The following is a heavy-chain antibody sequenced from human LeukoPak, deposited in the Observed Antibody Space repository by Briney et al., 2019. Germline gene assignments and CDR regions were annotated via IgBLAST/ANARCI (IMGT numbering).Heavy chain of an antibody. CDR3: APRVVVIAAPFDY. CDR1: GFTFSSYG. V-gene: IGHV3-30*02. D-gene: IGHD2-21*01. J-gene: IGHJ4*02. Sequence: GGSLRLSCVASGFTFSSYGVHWVRQAPGKGLEWVAFIRYDGSNRYYADSVKGRFTISRDNSKNTLYLQMNSLRAEDTAVYYCAPRVVVIAAPFDYWGQGTLVTVSS. CDR2: IRYDGSNR.